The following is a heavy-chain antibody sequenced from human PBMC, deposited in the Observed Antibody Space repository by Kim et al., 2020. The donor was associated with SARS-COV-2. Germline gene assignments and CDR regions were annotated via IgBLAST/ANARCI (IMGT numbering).Heavy chain of an antibody. CDR3: ARGRGRGVITYYFDY. D-gene: IGHD3-10*01. CDR1: GFTFSSYG. CDR2: IWYDGSNK. Sequence: GGSLRLSCAASGFTFSSYGMHWVRQAPGKGLEWVAVIWYDGSNKYYADSVKGRFTISRDNSKNTLYLQMNSLRAEDTAVYYCARGRGRGVITYYFDYWGQGTLVTVSS. J-gene: IGHJ4*02. V-gene: IGHV3-33*01.